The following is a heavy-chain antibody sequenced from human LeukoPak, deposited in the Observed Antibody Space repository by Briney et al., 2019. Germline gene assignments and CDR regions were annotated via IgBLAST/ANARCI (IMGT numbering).Heavy chain of an antibody. D-gene: IGHD5-12*01. CDR3: ARRPYSGNDYFDS. CDR2: IFYTGAT. V-gene: IGHV4-39*01. Sequence: PSETLSLTCTVSGGSISTTSHYWGWIRQPPGKGLEWIGSIFYTGATYYSPSLKSRVTISVDTSRNQFSLRLTSVIAADTAVYYCARRPYSGNDYFDSWGQGTLVTVSS. J-gene: IGHJ4*02. CDR1: GGSISTTSHY.